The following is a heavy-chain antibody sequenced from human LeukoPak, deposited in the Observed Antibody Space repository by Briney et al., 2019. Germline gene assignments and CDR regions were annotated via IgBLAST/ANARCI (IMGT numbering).Heavy chain of an antibody. Sequence: SETLSLTCAVSGGSISSSYWWSWVRQPPGKGLEWIGEIYHSGSPNYKPSLKSRVTISVDKSKNLFSLKLSSVTAADTAVYYCARHKGYSSGWYSSGYYFDCWGQGTLVTVSS. J-gene: IGHJ4*02. CDR2: IYHSGSP. CDR3: ARHKGYSSGWYSSGYYFDC. V-gene: IGHV4-4*02. D-gene: IGHD6-19*01. CDR1: GGSISSSYW.